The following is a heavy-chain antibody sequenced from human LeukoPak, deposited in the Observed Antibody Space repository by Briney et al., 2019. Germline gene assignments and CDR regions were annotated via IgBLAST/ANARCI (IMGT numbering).Heavy chain of an antibody. CDR1: GYTFSNYG. CDR3: ARMGMAGTTSSGY. J-gene: IGHJ4*02. V-gene: IGHV1-18*01. Sequence: ASVKVSCKASGYTFSNYGISWVRQAPGQGLEWMGWISAYNGDTNYAQKFQGWVTMTRDTSISTAYMELSRLRSDDTAVYYCARMGMAGTTSSGYWGQGTLVTVSS. D-gene: IGHD1-7*01. CDR2: ISAYNGDT.